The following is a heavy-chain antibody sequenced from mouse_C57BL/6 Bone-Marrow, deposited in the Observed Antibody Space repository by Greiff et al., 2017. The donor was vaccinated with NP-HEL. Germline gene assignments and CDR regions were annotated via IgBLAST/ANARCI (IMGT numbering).Heavy chain of an antibody. Sequence: VQLKESVAELVRPGASVKLSCTASGFNIKNTYMHWVKQRPEQGLEWIGRIDPANGNTKYAPKFQGKATITADTSSNTAYLQLSSLTSEDTAIYYCARSQLSSYWYFDVWGTGTTVTVSS. CDR3: ARSQLSSYWYFDV. CDR2: IDPANGNT. D-gene: IGHD1-1*02. V-gene: IGHV14-3*01. J-gene: IGHJ1*03. CDR1: GFNIKNTY.